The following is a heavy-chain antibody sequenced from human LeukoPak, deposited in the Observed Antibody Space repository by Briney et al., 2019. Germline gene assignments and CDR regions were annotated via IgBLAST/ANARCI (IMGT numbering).Heavy chain of an antibody. CDR3: ARDKQQLDYFDY. Sequence: ASVKVSCKASGYTFTSYAMHWVRQAPGQRLEWMGWINAGNGNTKYSQKFQGRVTMTRDTSTSTVYMELSSLRSEDTAAYYCARDKQQLDYFDYWGQGTLVTVSS. CDR2: INAGNGNT. CDR1: GYTFTSYA. J-gene: IGHJ4*02. D-gene: IGHD6-13*01. V-gene: IGHV1-3*01.